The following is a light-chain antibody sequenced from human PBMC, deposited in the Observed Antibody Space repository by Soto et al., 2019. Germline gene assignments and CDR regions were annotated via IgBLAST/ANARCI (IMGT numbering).Light chain of an antibody. CDR1: QSIGVW. Sequence: DIQLTQSPSTLSASVGDRVTITCRASQSIGVWLTGYQQKPGKAPNFLIYKTSTLESGVPSRFSGSGSGTEVTLTISSLQPDDFATYHCQYYDNYSWTFGQGTKVEIK. CDR2: KTS. CDR3: QYYDNYSWT. J-gene: IGKJ1*01. V-gene: IGKV1-5*03.